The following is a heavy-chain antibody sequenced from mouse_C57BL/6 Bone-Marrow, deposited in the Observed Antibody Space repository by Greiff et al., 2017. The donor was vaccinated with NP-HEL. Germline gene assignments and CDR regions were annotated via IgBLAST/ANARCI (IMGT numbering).Heavy chain of an antibody. V-gene: IGHV1-81*01. J-gene: IGHJ3*01. Sequence: VQLQQSGAELARPGASVKLSCKASGYTFTSYGISWVKQRPGQGLEWIGEIYPRSGNTYYNEKFKGKATLTADKSSSTAYMELRSLTSEDSAVYFCARRALTTAGFAYWGQGTLVTVSA. D-gene: IGHD1-2*01. CDR3: ARRALTTAGFAY. CDR1: GYTFTSYG. CDR2: IYPRSGNT.